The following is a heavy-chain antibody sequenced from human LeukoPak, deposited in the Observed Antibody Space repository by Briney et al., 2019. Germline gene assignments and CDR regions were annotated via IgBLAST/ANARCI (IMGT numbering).Heavy chain of an antibody. Sequence: GGSLRLSCAASGFTFSNSSMNWVRQAPGKGLEWVSSISSSSGYIYYADSVKGRFTISRDNAKNSLYLQMNSLRAEDTAVYYCARNGVVSDAFDVWGQGTMVTVSS. V-gene: IGHV3-21*01. D-gene: IGHD3-3*01. CDR1: GFTFSNSS. CDR3: ARNGVVSDAFDV. J-gene: IGHJ3*01. CDR2: ISSSSGYI.